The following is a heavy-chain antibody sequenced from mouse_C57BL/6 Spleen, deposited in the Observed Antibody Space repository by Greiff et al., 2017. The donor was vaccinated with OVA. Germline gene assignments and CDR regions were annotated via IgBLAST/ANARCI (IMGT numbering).Heavy chain of an antibody. Sequence: QVQLQQSGAELVKPGASVKLSCKASGYTFTEYTIHWVKQRSGQGLEWIGWFYPGSGSIKYNEKFKDKATLTADKSSSTVYMELSRLTSEDSEVYFCARHEEGTYYYGSYAMDYWGQGTSVTVSS. CDR1: GYTFTEYT. D-gene: IGHD1-1*01. CDR2: FYPGSGSI. J-gene: IGHJ4*01. CDR3: ARHEEGTYYYGSYAMDY. V-gene: IGHV1-62-2*01.